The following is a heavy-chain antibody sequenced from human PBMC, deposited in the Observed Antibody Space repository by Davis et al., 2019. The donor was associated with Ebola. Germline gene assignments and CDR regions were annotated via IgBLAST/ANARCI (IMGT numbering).Heavy chain of an antibody. Sequence: PSETLSLTCAVYGGSFSGYYWSWIRQPPGKGLEWIGEINHSGSTNYNPSLKSRVTISVDTSKNQFSLKLSSVTAADTAVYYCARVSSSWYVGVWGQGTTVTVSS. CDR3: ARVSSSWYVGV. J-gene: IGHJ6*02. V-gene: IGHV4-34*01. CDR1: GGSFSGYY. CDR2: INHSGST. D-gene: IGHD6-13*01.